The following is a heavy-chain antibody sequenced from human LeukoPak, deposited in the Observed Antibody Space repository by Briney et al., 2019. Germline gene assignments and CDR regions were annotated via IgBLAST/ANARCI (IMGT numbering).Heavy chain of an antibody. V-gene: IGHV4-34*01. D-gene: IGHD5-12*01. J-gene: IGHJ4*02. CDR1: GGSFSGYY. CDR2: INHSGST. Sequence: SETLSLTCAVYGGSFSGYYWSWIRQPPGKGLEWIGEINHSGSTNYNPSLKSRVTISVDTSKNQFSLKLRSVTAADTAVYYCARRGYDHDYWGQGTLVTVSS. CDR3: ARRGYDHDY.